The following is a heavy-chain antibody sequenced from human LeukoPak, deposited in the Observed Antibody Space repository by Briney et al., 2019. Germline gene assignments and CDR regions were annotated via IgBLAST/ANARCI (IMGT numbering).Heavy chain of an antibody. Sequence: GGSLRLSCAVSGFTFSSYAMSWVRQAPGKGLEWVAVISYDGSNKYYADSVKGRFTISRDNSKNTLYLQMNSLRAEDTAVYYCEAICSSTSCSSFDYWGQGTLVTVSS. CDR2: ISYDGSNK. CDR1: GFTFSSYA. J-gene: IGHJ4*02. CDR3: EAICSSTSCSSFDY. V-gene: IGHV3-30*03. D-gene: IGHD2-2*01.